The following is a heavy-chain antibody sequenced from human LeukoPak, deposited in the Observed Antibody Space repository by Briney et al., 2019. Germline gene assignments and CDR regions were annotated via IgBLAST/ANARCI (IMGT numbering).Heavy chain of an antibody. CDR1: GYTFTGYY. CDR2: INPNSGGT. D-gene: IGHD2-15*01. Sequence: ASVKVSCKASGYTFTGYYMHWVRQAPGQGLEWMGRINPNSGGTNYAQEFQGRVTMTRDTSISTAYMELSRLRSDDTAVYYCARVDANRIFDYWGQGTLVTVSS. V-gene: IGHV1-2*06. J-gene: IGHJ4*02. CDR3: ARVDANRIFDY.